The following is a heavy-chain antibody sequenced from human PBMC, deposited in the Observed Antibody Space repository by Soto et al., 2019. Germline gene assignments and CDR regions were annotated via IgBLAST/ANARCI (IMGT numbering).Heavy chain of an antibody. CDR3: TRDGGLRYFDWSIYYYGMDV. Sequence: GSLRLSCTASGFTLGDYAMSWFRQAPGKGLDWVGFIRSKAYGGTTEYAASVKGRFTISRDDSKSIAYLQMNSLKTEDTAVYYCTRDGGLRYFDWSIYYYGMDVWGQGTTVTVSS. V-gene: IGHV3-49*03. CDR2: IRSKAYGGTT. CDR1: GFTLGDYA. D-gene: IGHD3-9*01. J-gene: IGHJ6*02.